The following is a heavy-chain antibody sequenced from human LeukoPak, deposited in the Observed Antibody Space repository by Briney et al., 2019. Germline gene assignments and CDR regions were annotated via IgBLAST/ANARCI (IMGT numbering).Heavy chain of an antibody. CDR1: GFTVSSNY. D-gene: IGHD5-24*01. CDR2: IYSGGRT. Sequence: GGSLRLSCAASGFTVSSNYMSWVRQAPGKGLEWVSVIYSGGRTYYADSVKGRFTISRDISKNTLYLQMNSLRAEDTAVYYCAKDRGGRDGYNFDYWGQGPLVTVPS. CDR3: AKDRGGRDGYNFDY. J-gene: IGHJ4*02. V-gene: IGHV3-66*01.